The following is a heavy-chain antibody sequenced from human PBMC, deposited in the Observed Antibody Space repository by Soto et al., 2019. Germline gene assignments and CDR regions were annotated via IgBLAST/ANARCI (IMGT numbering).Heavy chain of an antibody. Sequence: GGSLRLSCAASGFTFSNFAMSWVRQAPGKGLELVSTISGSGGTTYYADSVKGRFTISRDNSKDTLYLQMNSLRAEDTAVYYCARDLGYCGNAVCHKYFDSWGLGTLVTVSS. D-gene: IGHD2-8*01. J-gene: IGHJ4*02. V-gene: IGHV3-23*01. CDR1: GFTFSNFA. CDR3: ARDLGYCGNAVCHKYFDS. CDR2: ISGSGGTT.